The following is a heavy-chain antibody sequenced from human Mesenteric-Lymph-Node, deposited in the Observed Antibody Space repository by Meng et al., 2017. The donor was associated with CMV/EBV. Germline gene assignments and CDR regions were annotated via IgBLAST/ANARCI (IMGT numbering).Heavy chain of an antibody. V-gene: IGHV3-21*01. CDR2: ISGRSDYI. CDR3: ARVPAAMWVGWFDP. Sequence: SGFIFSTYTMNWVRQAPGKGLEWVSSISGRSDYIHYADSVEGRFTISRDNAKNSLYLQMNSLRAEDTAVYYCARVPAAMWVGWFDPWGQGTLVTVSS. CDR1: GFIFSTYT. D-gene: IGHD2-2*01. J-gene: IGHJ5*02.